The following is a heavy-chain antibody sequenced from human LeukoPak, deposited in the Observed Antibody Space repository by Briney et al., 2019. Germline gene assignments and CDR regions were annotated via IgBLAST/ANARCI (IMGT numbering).Heavy chain of an antibody. CDR1: GGSISSYY. J-gene: IGHJ6*03. D-gene: IGHD2-2*01. CDR3: ARDRYCSSTSCHYYYYYYMDV. V-gene: IGHV4-59*12. CDR2: IYYSGST. Sequence: SETLSLTCTVSGGSISSYYWSWIRQPPGKGLEWIGYIYYSGSTNYNPSLKSRVTISVDTSKNQFSLKLSSVTAADTAVYYCARDRYCSSTSCHYYYYYYMDVWGKGTTVTVSS.